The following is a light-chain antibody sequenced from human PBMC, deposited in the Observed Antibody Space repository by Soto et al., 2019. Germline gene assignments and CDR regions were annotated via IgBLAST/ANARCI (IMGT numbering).Light chain of an antibody. V-gene: IGLV1-40*01. Sequence: QSVLTQPPSVSGAPGQRVTISCTGSSSNIGAGYDVHWYQQLPGTAPKLLIYGNSSWPSGVPDRFSGSKSGTSASLAITGLQAEDEADYYCQSYDSSLSGYVFGTGTKLTVL. J-gene: IGLJ1*01. CDR2: GNS. CDR1: SSNIGAGYD. CDR3: QSYDSSLSGYV.